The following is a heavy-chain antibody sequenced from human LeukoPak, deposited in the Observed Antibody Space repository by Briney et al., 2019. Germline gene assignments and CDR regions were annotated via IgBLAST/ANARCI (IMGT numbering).Heavy chain of an antibody. V-gene: IGHV4-34*01. CDR1: GGSSSGYH. J-gene: IGHJ5*01. CDR2: INHSGST. Sequence: PSETPSLTCAVYGGSSSGYHWSSIRQPPRNGLEWVGEINHSGSTDYNPPPMSRVTISVDTSTNQFSLKLSSLTAADTAVYYCARTYYDFWSGYSRPNWFDPWGQGTLVTVSS. D-gene: IGHD3-3*01. CDR3: ARTYYDFWSGYSRPNWFDP.